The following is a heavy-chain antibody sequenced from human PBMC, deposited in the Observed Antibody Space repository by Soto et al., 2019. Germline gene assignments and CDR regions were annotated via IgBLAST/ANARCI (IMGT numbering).Heavy chain of an antibody. Sequence: QMQLVQSGPEVKKPGTSVKVSCKASGFTFTSSAVQWVRQARGQRLEWIGWIVVGSGNTNYAQKFQERVTITRDMSTSTAYMELSSLRSEGTAVYYCAADRGYYYDSSGYGYFDLWGRGTLVTVSS. CDR1: GFTFTSSA. D-gene: IGHD3-22*01. J-gene: IGHJ2*01. CDR2: IVVGSGNT. CDR3: AADRGYYYDSSGYGYFDL. V-gene: IGHV1-58*01.